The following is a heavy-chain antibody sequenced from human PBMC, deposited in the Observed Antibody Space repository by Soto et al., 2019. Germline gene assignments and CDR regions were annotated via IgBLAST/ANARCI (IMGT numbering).Heavy chain of an antibody. Sequence: QVQLVQSGAEEKKPGASVKVSCDTSGYRFTAYAIHWVLQAPGQRPDRMGWINAATGDTRYTPKYQTRVPITRDTSAGTAYMHLSSLRLEDTAVYYGAMSAISQSGGLIGPFDFWGQGNLVAVSS. J-gene: IGHJ4*02. CDR3: AMSAISQSGGLIGPFDF. CDR2: INAATGDT. D-gene: IGHD3-16*02. CDR1: GYRFTAYA. V-gene: IGHV1-3*05.